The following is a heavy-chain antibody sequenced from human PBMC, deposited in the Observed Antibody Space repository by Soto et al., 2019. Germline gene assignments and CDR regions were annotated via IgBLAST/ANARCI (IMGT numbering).Heavy chain of an antibody. CDR2: ISSSSSYI. V-gene: IGHV3-21*01. Sequence: PGGSLRLSCAASGFTLSSYSMNWVRQAPGKGLEWVSSISSSSSYIYYADSVKGRFTISRDNAKNSLYLQMNSLRAEDTAVYYCAREDSIIIPAVSDFWGQGTLVTVSS. CDR3: AREDSIIIPAVSDF. J-gene: IGHJ4*02. CDR1: GFTLSSYS. D-gene: IGHD2-2*01.